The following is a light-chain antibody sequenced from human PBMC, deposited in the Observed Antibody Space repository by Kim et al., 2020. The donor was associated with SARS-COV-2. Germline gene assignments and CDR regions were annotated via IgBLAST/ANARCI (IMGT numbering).Light chain of an antibody. CDR1: SNDVVAFRR. CDR2: DCS. CDR3: ASQAAASTWA. V-gene: IGLV2-14*02. J-gene: IGLJ3*02. Sequence: QLSTISRTQPSNDVVAFRRVSWYQQHAAKAPKRVIYDCSQRPSGVSDRFSGSKSGNTASLTISGLQAEDESDYYCASQAAASTWAFGGGTKVTVL.